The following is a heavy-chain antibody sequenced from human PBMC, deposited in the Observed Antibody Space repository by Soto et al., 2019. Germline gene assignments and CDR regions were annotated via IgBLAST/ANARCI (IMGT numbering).Heavy chain of an antibody. J-gene: IGHJ4*02. CDR3: AGAGGALVRGSIGGFDY. D-gene: IGHD3-10*01. CDR2: INHSGTV. V-gene: IGHV4-34*01. CDR1: GGAFNGYY. Sequence: QVHLQQWGAGLLKPSETLSLTCAVNGGAFNGYYWTWIRQSPGKGLQWIGEINHSGTVDYNPSLKSRVTFSIDKSKKQFSLTLTSVTAADTAVFYCAGAGGALVRGSIGGFDYWGQGTLVTVSS.